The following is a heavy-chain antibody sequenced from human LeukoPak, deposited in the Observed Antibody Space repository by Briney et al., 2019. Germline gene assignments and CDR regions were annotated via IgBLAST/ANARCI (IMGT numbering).Heavy chain of an antibody. Sequence: PSETLSLTCTVSGGSISSSSYYWGWIRQPPGKGLEWIGSIYYSGSTYYNPSLKSRVTIFVDTSKNQFSLKLSSVTAADTAVYYCARHWRTRFDYWGQGTLVAVSS. CDR3: ARHWRTRFDY. J-gene: IGHJ4*02. CDR2: IYYSGST. V-gene: IGHV4-39*01. CDR1: GGSISSSSYY.